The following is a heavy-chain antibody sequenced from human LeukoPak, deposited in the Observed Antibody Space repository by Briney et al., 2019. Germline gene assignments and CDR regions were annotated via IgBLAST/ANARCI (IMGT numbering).Heavy chain of an antibody. Sequence: GASVKVSCKVSGYTLTELSMHWVRQAPGKGLEWMGGFDPEDGETTYAQKFQGRVTMTEDTSTDTAYMELSSLRSEDTAVYYCATPHSSGYYDLDYWGQGTLVTVSS. CDR1: GYTLTELS. CDR2: FDPEDGET. J-gene: IGHJ4*02. CDR3: ATPHSSGYYDLDY. D-gene: IGHD3-22*01. V-gene: IGHV1-24*01.